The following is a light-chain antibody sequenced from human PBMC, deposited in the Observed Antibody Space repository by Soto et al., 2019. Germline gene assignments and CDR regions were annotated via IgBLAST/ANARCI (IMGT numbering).Light chain of an antibody. Sequence: DIVMNQSPDSLAVSLGERATINCKSSQSLLSSSNSKNYLGWYQQKPGQSPRLLIYWASTRESGVPDRFSGSESGTDFTLTISSLQAEDVAVYYCQEFYGSPLTFGGGTKVEIK. J-gene: IGKJ4*01. V-gene: IGKV4-1*01. CDR1: QSLLSSSNSKNY. CDR3: QEFYGSPLT. CDR2: WAS.